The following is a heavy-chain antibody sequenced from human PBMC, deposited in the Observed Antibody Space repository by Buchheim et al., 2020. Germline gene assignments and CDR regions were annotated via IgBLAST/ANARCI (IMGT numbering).Heavy chain of an antibody. CDR3: ARDPSSSATFDS. CDR1: GGSITSSHW. V-gene: IGHV4-4*02. Sequence: QVQLQESGPGLVKPSGTLSLTCAVSGGSITSSHWWTWVRQPPGKGLKWIGEIYHTGSTNYRPSLASRVTILVDRSKNQFSLTLRSVTAADTGFYYCARDPSSSATFDSWGQGTL. J-gene: IGHJ5*01. D-gene: IGHD2-2*01. CDR2: IYHTGST.